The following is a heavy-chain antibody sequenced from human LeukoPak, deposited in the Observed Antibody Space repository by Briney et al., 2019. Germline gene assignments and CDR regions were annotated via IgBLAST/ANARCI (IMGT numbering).Heavy chain of an antibody. CDR2: IYTSGST. J-gene: IGHJ4*02. D-gene: IGHD1-26*01. CDR1: GGSISSGSYY. CDR3: ARGGYHYFDY. V-gene: IGHV4-61*02. Sequence: SQTLSLTCTVSGGSISSGSYYWSWIRQPAGKGLEWIGRIYTSGSTNYNPSLKSRVTISVDTSKNQFSLKLSSVTAADTAVYYCARGGYHYFDYWGQGTLVTVSS.